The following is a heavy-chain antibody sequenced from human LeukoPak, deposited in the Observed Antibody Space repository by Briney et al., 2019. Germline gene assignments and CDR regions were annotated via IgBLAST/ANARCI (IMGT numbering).Heavy chain of an antibody. CDR1: GYTFTSYY. CDR2: INPNSGGT. V-gene: IGHV1-2*02. D-gene: IGHD1-7*01. CDR3: ARGKVGAGTMFDY. Sequence: ASVKVSCKASGYTFTSYYMHWVRQAPGQGLEWMGWINPNSGGTNYAQKFQGRVAMTRDTSISTAYMELSRLRSDDTAVYYCARGKVGAGTMFDYWGQGTLVTVSS. J-gene: IGHJ4*02.